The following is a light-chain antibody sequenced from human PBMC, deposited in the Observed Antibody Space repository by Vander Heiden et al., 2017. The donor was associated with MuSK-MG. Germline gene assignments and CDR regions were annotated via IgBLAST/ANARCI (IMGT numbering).Light chain of an antibody. CDR1: QGISSY. J-gene: IGKJ5*01. Sequence: DIQLTQSPSFLSAFVGDTVTITCRASQGISSYLAWYQQKPGEAPKLLIYTASTLQGGVPSRFSGSGSGTEFTLTISSLHPEDFATYYCQQLDTYPLTFGQGTRLEIK. V-gene: IGKV1-9*01. CDR3: QQLDTYPLT. CDR2: TAS.